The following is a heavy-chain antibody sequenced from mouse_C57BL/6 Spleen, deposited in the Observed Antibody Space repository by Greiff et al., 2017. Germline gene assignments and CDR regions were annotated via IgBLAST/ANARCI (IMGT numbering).Heavy chain of an antibody. J-gene: IGHJ4*01. CDR2: IDPSDSET. V-gene: IGHV1-52*01. CDR1: GYTFTSYW. CDR3: ARDRRQLAQAGRAMDY. Sequence: QVQLQQPGAELVRPGSSVKLSCKASGYTFTSYWMHWVKQRPIQGLEWIGNIDPSDSETHYNQKFKDKATLTVDKSSSTAYMQLSSLTSADSAVYYCARDRRQLAQAGRAMDYWGQGTSVTVSS. D-gene: IGHD3-2*01.